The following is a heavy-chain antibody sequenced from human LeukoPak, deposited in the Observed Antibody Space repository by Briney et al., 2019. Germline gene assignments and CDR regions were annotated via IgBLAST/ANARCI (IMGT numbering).Heavy chain of an antibody. V-gene: IGHV3-9*01. CDR2: ISWNSGSI. CDR3: AKGSGVVIISLKFDPRYYYGMDV. J-gene: IGHJ6*02. CDR1: GFTFDDYA. Sequence: GGSLRLSCAASGFTFDDYAMHWVRQAPGKGLEWVSGISWNSGSIGYADSVKGRFTISRDNAKNSLYLQMNSLRAEDTALYYCAKGSGVVIISLKFDPRYYYGMDVWGQGTTVTVSS. D-gene: IGHD3-3*01.